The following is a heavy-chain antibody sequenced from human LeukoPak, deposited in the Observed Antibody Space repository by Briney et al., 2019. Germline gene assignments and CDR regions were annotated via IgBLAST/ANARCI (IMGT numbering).Heavy chain of an antibody. CDR2: ISGSGDST. V-gene: IGHV3-23*01. CDR1: GFTFSTYA. Sequence: GGSLRLSCAASGFTFSTYAVNWVRQAPGKGLEWVSTISGSGDSTYYADSVKGRFTISRDNSKDTLYLQMSSVRVDDTAVYYCARDGGHEQLGMYYYYGMDVWGQGTTVTVSS. J-gene: IGHJ6*02. CDR3: ARDGGHEQLGMYYYYGMDV. D-gene: IGHD6-6*01.